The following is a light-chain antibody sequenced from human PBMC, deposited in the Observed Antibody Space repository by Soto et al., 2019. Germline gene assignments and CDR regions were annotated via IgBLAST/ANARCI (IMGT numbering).Light chain of an antibody. CDR2: LNSDGSH. J-gene: IGLJ2*01. V-gene: IGLV4-69*01. CDR1: SGHSSYA. CDR3: QTWGTGIVV. Sequence: QPVLTQSPSASASLAASVKLTCTLSSGHSSYAIAWHQQQPEKGPRYLMKLNSDGSHNKGDGIPDRFSGSSSGAERYLTISSLQSEDEADYYCQTWGTGIVVFGGGTKLTVL.